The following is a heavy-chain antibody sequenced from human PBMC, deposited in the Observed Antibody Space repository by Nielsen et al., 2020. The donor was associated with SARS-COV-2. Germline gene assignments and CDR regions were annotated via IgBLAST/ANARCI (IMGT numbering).Heavy chain of an antibody. CDR2: ISSSSSYI. V-gene: IGHV3-21*01. D-gene: IGHD1-1*01. J-gene: IGHJ6*02. Sequence: GESLKISCAASGFTFSSYSMNWVRQAPGKGLEWVSSISSSSSYIYYADSVKGRFTISRDNAKNSLYLQMNSLRDEDTAVYYCARGDDYYYYYGMDVWGQGTTVTVSS. CDR3: ARGDDYYYYYGMDV. CDR1: GFTFSSYS.